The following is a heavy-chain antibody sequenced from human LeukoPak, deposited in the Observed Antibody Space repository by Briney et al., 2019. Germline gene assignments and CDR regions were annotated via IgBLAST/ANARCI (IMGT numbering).Heavy chain of an antibody. D-gene: IGHD3-16*01. CDR2: INHSGST. CDR3: ARGGLLLGWFDP. J-gene: IGHJ5*02. V-gene: IGHV4-34*01. CDR1: GGSFSGYY. Sequence: PSETLSLTCAVYGGSFSGYYWGWIRQPPGKGLEWIGEINHSGSTNYNPSLKSRVTISVDTSKNQFSLKLSSVTAADTAVYYCARGGLLLGWFDPWGQGTLVTVSS.